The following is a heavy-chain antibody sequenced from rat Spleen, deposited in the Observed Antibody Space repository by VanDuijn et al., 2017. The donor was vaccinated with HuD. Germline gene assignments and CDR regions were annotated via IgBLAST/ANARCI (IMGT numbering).Heavy chain of an antibody. CDR2: INSAGST. CDR3: ARDYGGYNWFAY. J-gene: IGHJ3*01. D-gene: IGHD1-11*01. V-gene: IGHV3-3*01. Sequence: EVQLQESGPGLVKPSQSLSLTCSVTGYSITSSYRWNWIRKFPGNKLEWMGYINSAGSTNYNPSPKSRISITRDTSKNQFFLQVNSVTTEDTATYYCARDYGGYNWFAYWGQGTLVTVSS. CDR1: GYSITSSYR.